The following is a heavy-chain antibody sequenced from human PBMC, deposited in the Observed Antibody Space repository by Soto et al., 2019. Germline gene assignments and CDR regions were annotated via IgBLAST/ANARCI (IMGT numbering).Heavy chain of an antibody. J-gene: IGHJ4*02. CDR3: AKAGGAAGTVDYFDY. CDR1: GFTFSSYA. V-gene: IGHV3-23*01. Sequence: GGSLRLSCAASGFTFSSYAMSWVRQAPGKGLEWVSAISGSGGSTYYADSVKGRFTISRDNSKNTLYLQMNSLRAEDTAVYYCAKAGGAAGTVDYFDYWGQGTLVTVSS. D-gene: IGHD6-13*01. CDR2: ISGSGGST.